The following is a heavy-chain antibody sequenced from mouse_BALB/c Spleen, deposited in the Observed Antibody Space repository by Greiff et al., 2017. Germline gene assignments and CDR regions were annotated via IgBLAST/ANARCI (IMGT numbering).Heavy chain of an antibody. CDR3: ARDPYDGYYPDYFDY. J-gene: IGHJ2*01. V-gene: IGHV7-3*02. Sequence: EVQRVESGGGLVQPGGSLRLSCATSGFTFTDYYMSWVRQPPGKALEWLGFIRNKANGYTTEYSASVKGRFTISRDNSQSILYLQMNTLRAEDSATYYCARDPYDGYYPDYFDYWGQGTTLTVSS. CDR2: IRNKANGYTT. CDR1: GFTFTDYY. D-gene: IGHD2-3*01.